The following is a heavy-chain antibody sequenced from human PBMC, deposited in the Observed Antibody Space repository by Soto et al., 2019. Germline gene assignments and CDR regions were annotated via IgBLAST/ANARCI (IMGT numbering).Heavy chain of an antibody. CDR2: ISIRGGDE. CDR3: ARGTIVASQIIAY. CDR1: GFTFSSYA. V-gene: IGHV3-30*03. J-gene: IGHJ4*02. D-gene: IGHD5-12*01. Sequence: GGSLRLSCAASGFTFSSYAMHWARQAPGKGLEWVTVISIRGGDEYYAESVRGRFTISRDDSKNTLYLQMDSLRVEDTAVYYCARGTIVASQIIAYCGQGTLVTVYS.